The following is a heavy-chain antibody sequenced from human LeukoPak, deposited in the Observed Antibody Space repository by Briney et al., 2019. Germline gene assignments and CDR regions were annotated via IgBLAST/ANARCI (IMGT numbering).Heavy chain of an antibody. J-gene: IGHJ4*02. D-gene: IGHD3-10*01. CDR1: GGAFSSYA. CDR2: IIPIFGTA. CDR3: AREGVRTTDFDY. Sequence: SVKVSCKASGGAFSSYAISWVRQAPGQGLEWMGRIIPIFGTANYAQKFQGRVTITTDESTSTAYMELSSLRSEDTAVYYCAREGVRTTDFDYWGQGTLVTVSS. V-gene: IGHV1-69*05.